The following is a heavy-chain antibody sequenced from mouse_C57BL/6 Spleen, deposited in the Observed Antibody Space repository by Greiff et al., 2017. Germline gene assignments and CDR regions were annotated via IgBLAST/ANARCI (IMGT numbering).Heavy chain of an antibody. V-gene: IGHV1-52*01. CDR1: GYTFTSYW. CDR3: ARGAYGSSYWYFDV. J-gene: IGHJ1*03. D-gene: IGHD1-1*01. Sequence: VQLQQPGAELVRPGSSVKLSCKASGYTFTSYWMHWVKQRPIQGLEWIGNIDPSDSETHYNQKFKDKATLTVDKSSSTAYMQISSLTSEDSAVYDCARGAYGSSYWYFDVWGTGTTVTVSA. CDR2: IDPSDSET.